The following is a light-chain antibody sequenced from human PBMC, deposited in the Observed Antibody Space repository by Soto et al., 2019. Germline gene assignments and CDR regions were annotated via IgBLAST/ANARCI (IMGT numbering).Light chain of an antibody. CDR3: QQYGESALS. V-gene: IGKV3-20*01. J-gene: IGKJ4*01. Sequence: ETVLTQSPGTVSLSPGESATLSCRASQSIGKSYLAWFQHKPGQAPRLLIYGASTRATGIPDRFRGSGSGREFAVTVRRLGSEDFAVYYCQQYGESALSFGGGTKVEIK. CDR2: GAS. CDR1: QSIGKSY.